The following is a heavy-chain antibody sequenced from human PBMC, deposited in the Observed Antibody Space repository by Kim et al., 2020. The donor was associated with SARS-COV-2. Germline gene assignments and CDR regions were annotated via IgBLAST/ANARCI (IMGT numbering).Heavy chain of an antibody. J-gene: IGHJ6*02. CDR3: AYVPAAILGGGMDV. D-gene: IGHD2-2*01. V-gene: IGHV3-30*04. Sequence: GGSLRLSCAASGFTFSSYAMHWVRQAPGKGLEWVAVISYDGSNKYYADSVKGRFTISRDNSKNTLYLQMNSLRAEDTAVYYCAYVPAAILGGGMDVWGQGTTVTVSS. CDR1: GFTFSSYA. CDR2: ISYDGSNK.